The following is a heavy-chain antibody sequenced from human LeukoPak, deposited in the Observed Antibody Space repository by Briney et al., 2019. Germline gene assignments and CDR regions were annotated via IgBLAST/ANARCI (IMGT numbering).Heavy chain of an antibody. D-gene: IGHD2-15*01. V-gene: IGHV3-30*02. J-gene: IGHJ4*02. CDR2: IRYDGSNK. CDR3: AKTELGYCSGGSCYSPGY. CDR1: GFTFSSYG. Sequence: GGSLRLSCAASGFTFSSYGMHWVRQAPGKGLEWVAFIRYDGSNKYCADSVKGRFTISRDNSKNTLYLQMNSLRAEDTAVYYCAKTELGYCSGGSCYSPGYWGQGTLVTVSS.